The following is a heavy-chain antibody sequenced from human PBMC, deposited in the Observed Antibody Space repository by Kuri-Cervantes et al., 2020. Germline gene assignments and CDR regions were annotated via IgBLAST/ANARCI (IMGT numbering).Heavy chain of an antibody. D-gene: IGHD3-9*01. CDR2: IYHSGST. V-gene: IGHV4-38-2*01. CDR3: AGGGLLRYFDWSKYYFDY. Sequence: ESLKISCAVSGYSISSGYYWGWIRQPPGKGLEWIGSIYHSGSTYYNPSLKSRVTISVDTSKNQFSLKLSSVTAADTAVYYCAGGGLLRYFDWSKYYFDYWGQGTLVTVSS. J-gene: IGHJ4*02. CDR1: GYSISSGYY.